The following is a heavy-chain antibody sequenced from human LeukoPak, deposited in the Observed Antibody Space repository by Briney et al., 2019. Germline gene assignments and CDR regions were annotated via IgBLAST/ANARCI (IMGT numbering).Heavy chain of an antibody. J-gene: IGHJ4*02. CDR2: IRQDGSEK. CDR3: ARERQNKDFWSGGDC. D-gene: IGHD3-3*01. V-gene: IGHV3-7*01. CDR1: GFTFGSHW. Sequence: GGSLRLSCTASGFTFGSHWMIWVRRAPGKGLEWVANIRQDGSEKYYVDSVKGRFTISRDNAKNSLYLQMNTLRPEDTAVYYCARERQNKDFWSGGDCWGQGTLVTVSS.